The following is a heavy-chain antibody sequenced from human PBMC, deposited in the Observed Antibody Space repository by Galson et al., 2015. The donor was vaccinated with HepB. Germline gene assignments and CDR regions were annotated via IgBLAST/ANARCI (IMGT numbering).Heavy chain of an antibody. CDR2: TRNKANGYTT. CDR1: GFTFSDHY. V-gene: IGHV3-72*01. D-gene: IGHD1-14*01. Sequence: SLRLSCAASGFTFSDHYMDWVRQAPGKGLEWVGRTRNKANGYTTEYAASVRGRFSISRDDSKNSLYLQMNGLKTEDTAVYYCVRGSGQPEYYYYYGLDVWGQGTTVTVSS. CDR3: VRGSGQPEYYYYYGLDV. J-gene: IGHJ6*02.